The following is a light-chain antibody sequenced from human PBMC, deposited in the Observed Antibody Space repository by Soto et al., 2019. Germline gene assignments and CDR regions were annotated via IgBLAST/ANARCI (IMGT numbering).Light chain of an antibody. CDR1: QSVSSY. CDR2: DAS. Sequence: EIVLTQSPATLSLSPGERATLACRASQSVSSYLAWYQQKSGQAPRLLIYDASNRSTGIPARFSGSGSGTDFNLTISSLEPEDFAVYYCQPRNNWPLTFGQGTKLEIK. J-gene: IGKJ2*01. CDR3: QPRNNWPLT. V-gene: IGKV3-11*01.